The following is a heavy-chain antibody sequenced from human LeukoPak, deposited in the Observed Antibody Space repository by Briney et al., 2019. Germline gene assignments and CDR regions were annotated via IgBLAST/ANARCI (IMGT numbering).Heavy chain of an antibody. V-gene: IGHV5-51*01. CDR2: IYLGDSDT. CDR1: GDSFTSYW. Sequence: GESLKISYKGSGDSFTSYWIGWVRQMPGKGLEWMGIIYLGDSDTRYSPSFQGQVTISADKSISTAYLQWSSLKASDNAMYYCARVGATMAMSAFDIWGQGTMVTVSS. CDR3: ARVGATMAMSAFDI. D-gene: IGHD1-26*01. J-gene: IGHJ3*02.